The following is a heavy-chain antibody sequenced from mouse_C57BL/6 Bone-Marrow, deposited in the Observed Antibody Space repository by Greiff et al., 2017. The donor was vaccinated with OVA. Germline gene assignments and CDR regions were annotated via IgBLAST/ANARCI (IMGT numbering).Heavy chain of an antibody. Sequence: EVQLQQSGPELVKPGASVKISCKASGYTFTDYYMNWVKQSHGQSLEWIGDINPNNGGTSYNQKFKGKATLTVDKSSSTAYMELRSLTSEDSAVYYCARGVATFRWYFDVWGTGTTVTVSS. D-gene: IGHD1-1*01. V-gene: IGHV1-26*01. CDR3: ARGVATFRWYFDV. CDR2: INPNNGGT. J-gene: IGHJ1*03. CDR1: GYTFTDYY.